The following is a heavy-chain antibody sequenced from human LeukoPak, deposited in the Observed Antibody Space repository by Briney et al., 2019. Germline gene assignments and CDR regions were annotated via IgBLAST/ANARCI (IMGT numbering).Heavy chain of an antibody. CDR3: VKSGSSRMDV. D-gene: IGHD6-19*01. V-gene: IGHV3-23*01. J-gene: IGHJ6*04. CDR1: GFTFSSYG. Sequence: GGTLRLSCAASGFTFSSYGMSWVRQAPGKGLEWVSAISGSGGSTYYADSVKGRFTISRDNSKNTLYLQMNSLRAEDTAVYYCVKSGSSRMDVWGKGTTVTISS. CDR2: ISGSGGST.